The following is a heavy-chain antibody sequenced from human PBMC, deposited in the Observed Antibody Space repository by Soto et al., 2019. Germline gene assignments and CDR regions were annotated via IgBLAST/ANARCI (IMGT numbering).Heavy chain of an antibody. CDR2: IKSKTDGGTT. CDR3: TLPSTVTTPANDAFDI. V-gene: IGHV3-15*01. J-gene: IGHJ3*02. CDR1: GFTFSNAW. D-gene: IGHD4-17*01. Sequence: EVQLVEPGGGLVKPGGSLRLSCAASGFTFSNAWMSWVRQAPGKGLEWVGRIKSKTDGGTTDYAAPVKGRFTISRDNSKNTLYLQMNSLKTEDTAVYYCTLPSTVTTPANDAFDIWGQGTMVTVSS.